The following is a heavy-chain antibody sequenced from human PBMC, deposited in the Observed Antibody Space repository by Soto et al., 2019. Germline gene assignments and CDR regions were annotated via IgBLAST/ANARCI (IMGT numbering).Heavy chain of an antibody. CDR1: GFTFSSYA. CDR3: ARDSVDTAMARSSLFDY. J-gene: IGHJ4*02. Sequence: QVQLVESGGGVVQPGRSLRLSCAASGFTFSSYAMHWVRQAPGKGLEWVAVISYDGSNKYYADSVKGRFTISRDNSKNTLYLQMNSLRAEDTAVYYCARDSVDTAMARSSLFDYWGQGTLVTVPS. V-gene: IGHV3-30-3*01. CDR2: ISYDGSNK. D-gene: IGHD5-18*01.